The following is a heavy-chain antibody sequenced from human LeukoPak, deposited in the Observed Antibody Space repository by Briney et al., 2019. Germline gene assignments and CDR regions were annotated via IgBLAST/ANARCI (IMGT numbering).Heavy chain of an antibody. J-gene: IGHJ4*02. CDR1: GYTFTGYY. CDR2: INPNSGGT. CDR3: IRGYSSGWGLFDY. D-gene: IGHD6-19*01. Sequence: ASVTVSCKASGYTFTGYYMHWVRQAPGQGLEWMGWINPNSGGTNYAQKFQGRVTMTRDTSISTAYMELSRLRSDDTAVYYCIRGYSSGWGLFDYWGQGTLVTVSS. V-gene: IGHV1-2*02.